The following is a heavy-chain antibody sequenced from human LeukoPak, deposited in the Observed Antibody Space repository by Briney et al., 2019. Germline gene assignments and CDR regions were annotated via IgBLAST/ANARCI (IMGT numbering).Heavy chain of an antibody. CDR2: INHSGST. V-gene: IGHV4-34*01. J-gene: IGHJ6*02. Sequence: GSLRLSCAASGFTFSSYSMNWVRQAPGKGLEWIGEINHSGSTNYNPSLKSRVTISVDTSKNQFSLKLSSVTAADTAVYYCARAWNYYYYGMDVWGQGTTVTVSS. CDR1: GFTFSSYS. D-gene: IGHD1-1*01. CDR3: ARAWNYYYYGMDV.